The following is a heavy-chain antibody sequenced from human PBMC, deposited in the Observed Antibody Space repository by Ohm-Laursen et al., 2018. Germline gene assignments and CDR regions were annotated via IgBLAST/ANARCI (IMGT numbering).Heavy chain of an antibody. CDR2: INPNSGGT. CDR3: ARDHGIAVEPLYGMDV. V-gene: IGHV1-2*02. J-gene: IGHJ6*02. Sequence: ASVKVSCKASGYTFTGYYMHWVRQAPGQGLEWMGWINPNSGGTNYAQKFQGRVTMTRDTSISTAYMELSRLRSDDTAVYYCARDHGIAVEPLYGMDVWGQGTTVTVSS. D-gene: IGHD6-19*01. CDR1: GYTFTGYY.